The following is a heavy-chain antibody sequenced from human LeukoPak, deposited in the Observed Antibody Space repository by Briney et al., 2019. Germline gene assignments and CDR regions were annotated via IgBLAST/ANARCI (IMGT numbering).Heavy chain of an antibody. J-gene: IGHJ4*02. Sequence: SQTLSLTCAISGDSVSGSSVTWNWIRQSPSRGLEWLGRTYYRSKWSSDYAVSVESRITILADTSGNRFSLQLNSVTPEDTAIYYCARGQDYNGIFYFDSWGQGTLVTVSS. D-gene: IGHD3-10*01. CDR2: TYYRSKWSS. V-gene: IGHV6-1*01. CDR3: ARGQDYNGIFYFDS. CDR1: GDSVSGSSVT.